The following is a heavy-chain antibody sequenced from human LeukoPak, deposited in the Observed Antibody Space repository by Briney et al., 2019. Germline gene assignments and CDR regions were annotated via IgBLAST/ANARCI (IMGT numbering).Heavy chain of an antibody. Sequence: ASVKVSCKASRYTFTNSYIDWVRQAPGQVLEWMGLINPDGGNTNYAQNFQGRVTLTRDTSTSTVYMELSSLRSEDTAIYYCARIRDGYNDAYDLWGQGTVVTVPS. CDR3: ARIRDGYNDAYDL. CDR1: RYTFTNSY. CDR2: INPDGGNT. D-gene: IGHD5-24*01. J-gene: IGHJ3*01. V-gene: IGHV1-46*01.